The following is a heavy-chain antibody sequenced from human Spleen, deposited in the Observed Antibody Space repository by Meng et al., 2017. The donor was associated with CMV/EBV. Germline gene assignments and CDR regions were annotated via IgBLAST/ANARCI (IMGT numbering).Heavy chain of an antibody. CDR3: ARSGIGDAFDI. CDR2: ISSSGSTI. J-gene: IGHJ3*02. Sequence: GESLKISCAASGFTFSDSYMIWIRQAPGKGLQWVSYISSSGSTIYYADSVKGRFTISRDNAKNSLYLQMNSLRAEDTAVYYCARSGIGDAFDIWGQGTMVTVSS. CDR1: GFTFSDSY. D-gene: IGHD2-15*01. V-gene: IGHV3-11*04.